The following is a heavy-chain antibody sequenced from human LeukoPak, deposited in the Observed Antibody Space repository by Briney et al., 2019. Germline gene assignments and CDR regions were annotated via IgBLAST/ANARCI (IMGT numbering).Heavy chain of an antibody. Sequence: GGSLRLSCAASGFTVSNAWMSWVRQTPGKGLEWVGRIKSKTDGGTTDYAAPVKGRFTISRDDSKNTLYLQMNSLKTEDTAVYYCTTRYCSGGSCSDPWGQGTLVTVSS. CDR2: IKSKTDGGTT. CDR3: TTRYCSGGSCSDP. D-gene: IGHD2-15*01. J-gene: IGHJ5*02. CDR1: GFTVSNAW. V-gene: IGHV3-15*01.